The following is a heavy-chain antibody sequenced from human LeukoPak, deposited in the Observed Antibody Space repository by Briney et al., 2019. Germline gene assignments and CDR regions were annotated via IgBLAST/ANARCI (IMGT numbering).Heavy chain of an antibody. J-gene: IGHJ6*04. CDR3: AKDGSNSSSLYYYYYGMDV. Sequence: GGSLRLSCAASGFTFSSYAMSWVRQAPGKGLEWVSAISGSGGSTYYADSVKGRFTISRDNSKNTLYLQMNSLRAEDTAVYYCAKDGSNSSSLYYYYYGMDVWGKGTTVTASS. D-gene: IGHD6-13*01. CDR1: GFTFSSYA. CDR2: ISGSGGST. V-gene: IGHV3-23*01.